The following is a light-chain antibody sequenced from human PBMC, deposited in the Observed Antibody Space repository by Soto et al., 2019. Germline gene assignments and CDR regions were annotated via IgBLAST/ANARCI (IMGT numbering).Light chain of an antibody. J-gene: IGKJ1*01. V-gene: IGKV3-20*01. CDR3: QQYGTYKT. Sequence: EIVLTQSPGTLSLSPGERATLSCRASQSVSSSYLAWYQRKLGQSPRLLIYGASIRATGIPDRFTGSGSGTDFTLTISRLEPEDFAAYYCQQYGTYKTFGQGTKVEIK. CDR1: QSVSSSY. CDR2: GAS.